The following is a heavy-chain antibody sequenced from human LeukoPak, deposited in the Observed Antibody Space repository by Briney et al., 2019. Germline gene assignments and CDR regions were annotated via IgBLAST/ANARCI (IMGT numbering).Heavy chain of an antibody. Sequence: GGSLRLSCVASGLPIGDFAMHWVRQAPGQGLEWVSLISGDGVSTFFTHSVKGRFSISRDNSKNSLFLEMSSLRTEDTAVYYCARESGKFDYWGQGTLVAVSS. CDR1: GLPIGDFA. CDR3: ARESGKFDY. CDR2: ISGDGVST. J-gene: IGHJ4*02. V-gene: IGHV3-43*02.